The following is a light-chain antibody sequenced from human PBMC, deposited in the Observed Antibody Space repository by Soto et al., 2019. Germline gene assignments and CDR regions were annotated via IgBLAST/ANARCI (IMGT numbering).Light chain of an antibody. Sequence: DIQMTXSXXXXXASVGDXVTITXRASQSISSYLNWYQQKPGKAPKLLIYAASSLQSGVPSRFSGSGSGTDFTLTISSLQPEDFATYYCQQSYSVPFTFGPGTKVDIK. V-gene: IGKV1-39*01. J-gene: IGKJ3*01. CDR2: AAS. CDR1: QSISSY. CDR3: QQSYSVPFT.